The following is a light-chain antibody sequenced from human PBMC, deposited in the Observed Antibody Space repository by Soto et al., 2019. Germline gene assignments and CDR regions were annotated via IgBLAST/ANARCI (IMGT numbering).Light chain of an antibody. CDR3: MQNIQLPLT. CDR2: EVS. CDR1: QSLLHSDGKTY. Sequence: DIVLTQTPLSLSVTPGQPASISCKSSQSLLHSDGKTYFFWYLQKAGQPPQLLIYEVSNRCSGVPDRFSGSGSGTDFTLRISRVEAEDVGIYYCMQNIQLPLTFGGGTKVEIK. V-gene: IGKV2D-29*01. J-gene: IGKJ4*01.